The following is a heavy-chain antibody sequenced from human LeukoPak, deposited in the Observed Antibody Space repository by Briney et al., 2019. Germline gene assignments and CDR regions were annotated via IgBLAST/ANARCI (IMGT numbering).Heavy chain of an antibody. CDR1: GFTFSSYG. Sequence: PGGPLRLSCAASGFTFSSYGMHWVRQAPGKGLEWVAFIRYDGSNKYYADSVKGRFTISRDNSKNTLCLQMNSLRAEDTAVYYCAKETIDSRAGYFDYWGQGTLVTVSS. V-gene: IGHV3-30*02. CDR3: AKETIDSRAGYFDY. J-gene: IGHJ4*02. D-gene: IGHD3-22*01. CDR2: IRYDGSNK.